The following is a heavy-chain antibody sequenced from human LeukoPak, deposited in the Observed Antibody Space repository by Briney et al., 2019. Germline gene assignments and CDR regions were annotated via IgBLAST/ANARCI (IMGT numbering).Heavy chain of an antibody. V-gene: IGHV3-49*03. CDR2: IRSAVYGGTT. J-gene: IGHJ4*02. D-gene: IGHD3-10*01. CDR1: GFPFGDYA. CDR3: SRIGNAGIDY. Sequence: GGSLRLSCAAGGFPFGDYALSWFRQAPGKGLNWVGYIRSAVYGGTTETAASLKDRFTVSRDDSKSVVYLQMSSLKTDDRAIYYCSRIGNAGIDYWGQGTLVTVSS.